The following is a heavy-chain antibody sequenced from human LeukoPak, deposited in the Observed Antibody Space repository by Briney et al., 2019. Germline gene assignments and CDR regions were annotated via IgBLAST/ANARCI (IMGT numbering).Heavy chain of an antibody. Sequence: GGSLRLSCEASGFTFGSYAMTWVRQAPGKGLDWVSVIGASGADTYYADSVKGRFTISRDNAKNTLYLHMRSLRAEDTAVYFCARRPRDRSGCYLGAFHAWGQGTTVTVSS. CDR1: GFTFGSYA. J-gene: IGHJ3*01. V-gene: IGHV3-23*01. D-gene: IGHD3-22*01. CDR2: IGASGADT. CDR3: ARRPRDRSGCYLGAFHA.